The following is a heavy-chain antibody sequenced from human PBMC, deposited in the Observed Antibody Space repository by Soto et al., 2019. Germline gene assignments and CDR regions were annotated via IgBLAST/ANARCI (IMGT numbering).Heavy chain of an antibody. CDR3: AKDKGYDSSGYYPYGMDV. Sequence: PGGSLRLSCAASGFTFSSYGMHWVRQAPGKGLEWVAVISYDGSNKYYADSVKGRFTISRDNSKNTLYLQMNSLRAEDTAVYYCAKDKGYDSSGYYPYGMDVWGQGTTVTVSS. J-gene: IGHJ6*02. D-gene: IGHD3-22*01. V-gene: IGHV3-30*18. CDR2: ISYDGSNK. CDR1: GFTFSSYG.